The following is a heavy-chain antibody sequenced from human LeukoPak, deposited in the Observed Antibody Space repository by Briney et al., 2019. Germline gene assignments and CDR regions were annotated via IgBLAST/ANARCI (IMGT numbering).Heavy chain of an antibody. CDR1: GFTFSSYA. V-gene: IGHV3-23*01. CDR3: APAVSSSWTDRRYYYYYGMDV. Sequence: GGSLRLSCAASGFTFSSYAMSWVRQAPGKGLEWVSAISGSGGSTYYADSVKGRFTISRDNSKNTLYLQMNSLRAEDTAVYYCAPAVSSSWTDRRYYYYYGMDVWGQGTTVTVSS. CDR2: ISGSGGST. J-gene: IGHJ6*02. D-gene: IGHD6-13*01.